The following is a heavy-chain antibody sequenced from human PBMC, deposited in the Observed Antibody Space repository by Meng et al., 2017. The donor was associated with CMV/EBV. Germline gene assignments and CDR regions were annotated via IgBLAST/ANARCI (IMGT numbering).Heavy chain of an antibody. J-gene: IGHJ4*02. D-gene: IGHD2-2*01. V-gene: IGHV1-69*02. Sequence: SVKVSCKASGGTSSSYTISWVRQAPGQGLEWMGRIIPILGIANYAQKFQGRVTITADKSTSTAYMELSSLRSEDTAVYYCARGYCSSTSCSAPDYWGQGTLVTVSS. CDR1: GGTSSSYT. CDR2: IIPILGIA. CDR3: ARGYCSSTSCSAPDY.